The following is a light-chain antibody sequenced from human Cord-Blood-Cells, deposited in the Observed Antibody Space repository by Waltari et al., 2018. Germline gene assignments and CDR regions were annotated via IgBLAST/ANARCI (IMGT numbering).Light chain of an antibody. CDR1: SSDVGSYNL. CDR3: CSYAGSWV. V-gene: IGLV2-23*01. J-gene: IGLJ3*02. CDR2: EGS. Sequence: QSALTQPASVSGSPVQSITISSTGTSSDVGSYNLVSWYQQHPGKAPKLMIYEGSKRPSGVSNRFSGSKSGNTASLTISGLQAEDEADYYCCSYAGSWVFGGGTKLTVL.